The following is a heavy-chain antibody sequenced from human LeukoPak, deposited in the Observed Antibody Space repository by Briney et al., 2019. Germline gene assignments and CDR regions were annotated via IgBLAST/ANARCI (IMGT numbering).Heavy chain of an antibody. CDR1: GGSISTYY. CDR2: TYTSGDTYTSGST. D-gene: IGHD3-22*01. CDR3: ASAPMMGYYYYMDV. J-gene: IGHJ6*03. Sequence: PSETLSLTCTVSGGSISTYYWSWIRQPPGKGLEWIGYTYTSGDTYTSGSTNYNPSLKSRVTISVDTSKNQFSLKLSSVTAADTAVYYCASAPMMGYYYYMDVWGKGTTVTVSS. V-gene: IGHV4-4*08.